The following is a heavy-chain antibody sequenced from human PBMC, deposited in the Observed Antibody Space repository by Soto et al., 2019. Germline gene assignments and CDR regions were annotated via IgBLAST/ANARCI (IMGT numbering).Heavy chain of an antibody. Sequence: QVQLVQSGAEVKKPGASVKVSRKASGGTFTSYAISWVRQAPGLGLVWMGGIIPISGTATSAQKLQGRVTITADESTRTAYVQLSSLSSEDTAVYYCARDNYDFWSGHNAYYYYYVMDVWGQGTTVTVAS. CDR1: GGTFTSYA. J-gene: IGHJ6*02. CDR3: ARDNYDFWSGHNAYYYYYVMDV. V-gene: IGHV1-69*01. CDR2: IIPISGTA. D-gene: IGHD3-3*01.